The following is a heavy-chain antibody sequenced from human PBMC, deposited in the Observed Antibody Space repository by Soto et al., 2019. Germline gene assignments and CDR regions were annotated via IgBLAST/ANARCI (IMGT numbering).Heavy chain of an antibody. CDR2: ISGGNTI. CDR3: VRRHSGLDI. Sequence: QVQVVESGGGLVKPGGSLRLSCAGSGFTFSDYYMSWIRQIPGKGLEWISYISGGNTIYYIDSVKGRFTRSRDSAKNSLYLQMDSLRAEDTAVYYCVRRHSGLDIWGQGTMVTVSS. D-gene: IGHD5-12*01. V-gene: IGHV3-11*01. CDR1: GFTFSDYY. J-gene: IGHJ3*02.